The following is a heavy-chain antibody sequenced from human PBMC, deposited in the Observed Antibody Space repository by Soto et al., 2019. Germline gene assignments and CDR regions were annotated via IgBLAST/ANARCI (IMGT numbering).Heavy chain of an antibody. J-gene: IGHJ4*02. CDR1: GFTFSNAW. D-gene: IGHD2-21*02. V-gene: IGHV3-15*01. Sequence: EVQLVESGGGLVKPGESLRVSCAATGFTFSNAWMSWVRQAPGKGLEWLGRIKSKTDGGTTDYAAPVKGRFTISRDDSIXTLYLQMNSLKAEDTAVYFCTTSPYCGGDCFPRGYWGQGTLVTVSS. CDR3: TTSPYCGGDCFPRGY. CDR2: IKSKTDGGTT.